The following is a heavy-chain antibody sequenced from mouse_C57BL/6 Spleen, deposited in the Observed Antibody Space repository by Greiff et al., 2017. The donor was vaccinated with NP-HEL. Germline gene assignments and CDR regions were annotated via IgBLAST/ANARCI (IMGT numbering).Heavy chain of an antibody. CDR2: IYPGDGDT. Sequence: VQLQQSGPELVKPGASVKISCKASGYAFSSSWVNWVKQRPGKGLEWIGRIYPGDGDTNYNGKFKGKATLTADKSSSTAYMQLSSLTSEDSAVYFCARSGLRGVDYWGQGTTLTVSS. CDR3: ARSGLRGVDY. J-gene: IGHJ2*01. D-gene: IGHD2-4*01. V-gene: IGHV1-82*01. CDR1: GYAFSSSW.